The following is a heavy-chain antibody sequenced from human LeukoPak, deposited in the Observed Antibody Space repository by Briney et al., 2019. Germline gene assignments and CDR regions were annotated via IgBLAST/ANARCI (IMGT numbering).Heavy chain of an antibody. V-gene: IGHV3-23*01. CDR1: GFTFRSYA. Sequence: GGSLRLSCAASGFTFRSYAMSWVRQAPGKGLEWVSVISGSGGSTYYADSVKGRFTISRDNSKNTLYLQMNSLRAEDTAVYYCAKVAIGMWSAVSSSRQNSDYWGQGTLVTVSS. CDR3: AKVAIGMWSAVSSSRQNSDY. D-gene: IGHD6-13*01. J-gene: IGHJ4*02. CDR2: ISGSGGST.